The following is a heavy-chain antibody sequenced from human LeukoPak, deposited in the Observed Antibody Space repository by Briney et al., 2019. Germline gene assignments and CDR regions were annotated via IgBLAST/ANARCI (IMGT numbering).Heavy chain of an antibody. CDR3: ARGSSWYSYYFDY. D-gene: IGHD6-13*01. Sequence: SETLSLTCAVYGGSFSGYYWSWIRQPPGKELEWIGEINHSGSTNYNPSPKSRVTISVDTSKNQFSLKLSSVTAADTAVYYCARGSSWYSYYFDYWGQGTLVTVSS. V-gene: IGHV4-34*01. CDR2: INHSGST. J-gene: IGHJ4*02. CDR1: GGSFSGYY.